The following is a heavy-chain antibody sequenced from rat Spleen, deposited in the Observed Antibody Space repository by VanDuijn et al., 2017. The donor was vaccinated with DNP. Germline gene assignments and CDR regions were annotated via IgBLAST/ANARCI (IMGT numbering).Heavy chain of an antibody. J-gene: IGHJ2*01. CDR2: INSAGST. CDR1: DYSITNNY. Sequence: EMQLQESGPGLVKPSQSLSLTCSVTDYSITNNYWGWIRKFPGNKLEWMGYINSAGSTNYNPSLKSRISITRDTSKNQFFLQVNSVTTEDTATYYCARLLGGYFDYWGQGVMITVSA. V-gene: IGHV3-3*01. CDR3: ARLLGGYFDY. D-gene: IGHD5-1*01.